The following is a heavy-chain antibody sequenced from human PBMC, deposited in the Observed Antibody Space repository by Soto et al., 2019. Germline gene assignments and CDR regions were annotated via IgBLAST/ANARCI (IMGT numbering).Heavy chain of an antibody. D-gene: IGHD3-10*01. J-gene: IGHJ4*02. CDR3: ARNPVSGSGSHYFDY. CDR1: VGSFSGYY. CDR2: INHSGST. Sequence: SETLSLTCAVYVGSFSGYYWSWIRQPPGKGLEWIGEINHSGSTNYNPSLKSRVTISVDTSKNQFSLKLSSVTAADTAVYYCARNPVSGSGSHYFDYWGQGTLVTVSS. V-gene: IGHV4-34*01.